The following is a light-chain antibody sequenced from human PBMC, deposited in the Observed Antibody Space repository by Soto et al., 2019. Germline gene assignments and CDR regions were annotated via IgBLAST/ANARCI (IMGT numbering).Light chain of an antibody. CDR2: AAS. J-gene: IGKJ4*01. CDR3: QQSSSAPRT. Sequence: DLQMTQSPSSLSASVGDRVTITCRASQSISSYLNWYQHKPGKAPKLLIYAASSLQSGVPSRFSGSGSGTDFTLTISSLQPEDFATYYCQQSSSAPRTFGGGTKVEIK. V-gene: IGKV1-39*01. CDR1: QSISSY.